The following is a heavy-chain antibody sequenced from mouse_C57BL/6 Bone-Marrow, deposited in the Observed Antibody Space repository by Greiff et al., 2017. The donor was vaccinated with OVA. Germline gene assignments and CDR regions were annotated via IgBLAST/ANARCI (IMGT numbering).Heavy chain of an antibody. D-gene: IGHD3-1*01. CDR2: IRSKSNNYAT. CDR1: GFSFTTYA. CDR3: VRGAYFDY. J-gene: IGHJ2*01. Sequence: EVKVVESGGGLVQPKGSLKLSCAASGFSFTTYAMNWVRQAPGKGLEWVARIRSKSNNYATYYADSVKDRFTISRDDSESMLYLQMNNLKTEDTAMYYCVRGAYFDYWGQGTTLTVSS. V-gene: IGHV10-1*01.